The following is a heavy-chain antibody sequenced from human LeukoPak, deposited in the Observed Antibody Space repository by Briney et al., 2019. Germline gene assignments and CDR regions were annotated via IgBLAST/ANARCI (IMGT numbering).Heavy chain of an antibody. V-gene: IGHV4-34*01. Sequence: SETLSLTCSVYGGSFSGYYWSWIHQPPGKGLEWIGEINHSGSTNYSPSLKSRVTISVDTSKNQFSLKLSSVTAADTAVYYCARGRRGYSYGYNWFDPWGRGTQVTVSS. J-gene: IGHJ5*02. CDR3: ARGRRGYSYGYNWFDP. CDR2: INHSGST. D-gene: IGHD5-18*01. CDR1: GGSFSGYY.